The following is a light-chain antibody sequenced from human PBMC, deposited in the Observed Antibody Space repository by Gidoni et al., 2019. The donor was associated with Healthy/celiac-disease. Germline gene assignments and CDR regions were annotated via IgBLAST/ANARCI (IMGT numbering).Light chain of an antibody. Sequence: EIVLTQSPGTLSLSPGERATLSCRASQSVSSSYLAWYQQKPGQAPRLLIYCASSRATGIPDSFSGSGSGTDFTLTISRLEPEDFAVYYCQQYGSSPPGLTFGGGTKVEIK. V-gene: IGKV3-20*01. CDR2: CAS. J-gene: IGKJ4*01. CDR1: QSVSSSY. CDR3: QQYGSSPPGLT.